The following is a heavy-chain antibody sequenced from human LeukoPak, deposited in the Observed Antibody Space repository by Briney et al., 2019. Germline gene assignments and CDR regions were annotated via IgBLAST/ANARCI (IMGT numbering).Heavy chain of an antibody. J-gene: IGHJ3*02. V-gene: IGHV4-34*01. CDR3: ARGQEAFDI. CDR2: INHSGST. CDR1: GGSFSGYY. Sequence: PSETLSLTCAVYGGSFSGYYWSWIRQPPGKGLEWIGEINHSGSTNYNPSLKSRVTISVDTSKNQFSLKLSSVTAADTAVYYCARGQEAFDIWGQGTMVTVSS.